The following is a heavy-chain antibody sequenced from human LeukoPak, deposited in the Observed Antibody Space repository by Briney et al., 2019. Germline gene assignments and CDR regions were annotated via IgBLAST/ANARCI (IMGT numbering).Heavy chain of an antibody. CDR3: AKDGTYGSPVNNWFDP. CDR2: ISGSGGST. V-gene: IGHV3-23*01. J-gene: IGHJ5*02. D-gene: IGHD1-1*01. Sequence: GGSLRLSCAASGFTFSSYDMSWVRQAPGKGLEWVSAISGSGGSTYYADSVKGRFTISRDNSKNTLYLQMNSLRAEDTAVYYCAKDGTYGSPVNNWFDPWGQGTLVTVSS. CDR1: GFTFSSYD.